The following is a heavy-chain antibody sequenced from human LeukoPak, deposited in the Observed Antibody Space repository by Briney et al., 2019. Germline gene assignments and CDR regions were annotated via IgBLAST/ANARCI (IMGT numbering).Heavy chain of an antibody. Sequence: ASVKVSCKASGFTFTSYVISWVRQAPGQGLEWMGWISVYNGNTNYAQKLQGRVTMTTDTSTSTAYMELRSLRSDDTALYYCARETDSMVDYWGQGTLVTVSS. J-gene: IGHJ4*02. D-gene: IGHD3-22*01. CDR1: GFTFTSYV. V-gene: IGHV1-18*04. CDR3: ARETDSMVDY. CDR2: ISVYNGNT.